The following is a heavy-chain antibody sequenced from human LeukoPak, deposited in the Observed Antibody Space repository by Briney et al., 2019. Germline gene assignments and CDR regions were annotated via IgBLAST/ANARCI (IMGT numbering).Heavy chain of an antibody. Sequence: GGSLRLSCAASGFTFSSSRMNWVRQAPGKGLECISHISPSGNTIYYADSVKGRFTISRDNAKNSLYLQMNSLRAEGTAVYYCARSRVDVWGKGTTVTVSS. CDR1: GFTFSSSR. CDR2: ISPSGNTI. J-gene: IGHJ6*04. CDR3: ARSRVDV. V-gene: IGHV3-48*01.